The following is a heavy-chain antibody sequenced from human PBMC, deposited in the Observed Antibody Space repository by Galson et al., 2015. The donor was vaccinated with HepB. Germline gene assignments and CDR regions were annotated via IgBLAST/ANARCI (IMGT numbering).Heavy chain of an antibody. J-gene: IGHJ1*01. Sequence: SLRLSCAGSGFSVSDNYMSWVRQAPGKGLEWVSVIYSDGGTYYADSVKDRFIISSDSFKNMLYLLMNSLRAEDTAFYYCAKRGGWYGRGFFQHWGQGTPVTVSS. D-gene: IGHD6-19*01. V-gene: IGHV3-66*04. CDR3: AKRGGWYGRGFFQH. CDR1: GFSVSDNY. CDR2: IYSDGGT.